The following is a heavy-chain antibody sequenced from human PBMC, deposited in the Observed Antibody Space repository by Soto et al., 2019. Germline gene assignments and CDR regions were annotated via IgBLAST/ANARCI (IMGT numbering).Heavy chain of an antibody. CDR2: ISGYNGKT. J-gene: IGHJ4*02. Sequence: QVQLVQSGGELREPGASVKVSCKTSGYMFNSYGMSWLRQAPGQGLEWMGWISGYNGKTDLAQKFQDRVTVKIETSTTAVYLEVTSLRSDDTAVYYCARDETYSAGWYFEHWGQGTLVTVPS. CDR1: GYMFNSYG. D-gene: IGHD6-19*01. V-gene: IGHV1-18*01. CDR3: ARDETYSAGWYFEH.